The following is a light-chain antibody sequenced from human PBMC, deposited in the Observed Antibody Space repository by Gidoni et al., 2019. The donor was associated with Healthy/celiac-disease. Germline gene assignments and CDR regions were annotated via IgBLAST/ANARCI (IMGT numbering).Light chain of an antibody. Sequence: EIVLTQSPGTLSLSPGERATLSCRASQSVSSSYLAWYQQKPGQAPRLLISGASSRATGIPARFSGSGSGTDFTLTISRLEPEDFAVYYCQQYGSSRWTFGQGTKVEIK. CDR3: QQYGSSRWT. J-gene: IGKJ1*01. V-gene: IGKV3-20*01. CDR2: GAS. CDR1: QSVSSSY.